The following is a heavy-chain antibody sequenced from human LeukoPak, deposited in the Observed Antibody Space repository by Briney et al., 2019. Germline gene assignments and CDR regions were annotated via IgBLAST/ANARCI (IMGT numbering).Heavy chain of an antibody. V-gene: IGHV1-69*05. CDR1: GGTFSTYA. J-gene: IGHJ4*02. D-gene: IGHD4-17*01. Sequence: SVKVSCKASGGTFSTYAVSWVRQAPGQGLEWMGRFIPIFGTANYAQKFQGRVTITTDESTSTAYMELSSLRSEDTAVYYCARVPPYGDFGLGLCWGQGTLVTVSS. CDR2: FIPIFGTA. CDR3: ARVPPYGDFGLGLC.